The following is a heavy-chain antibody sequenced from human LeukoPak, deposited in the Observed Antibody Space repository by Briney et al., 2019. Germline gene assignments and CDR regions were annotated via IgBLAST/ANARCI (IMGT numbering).Heavy chain of an antibody. CDR3: ARNNRNYCSSTSCVGNWFDP. CDR2: IYHSGST. D-gene: IGHD2-2*01. V-gene: IGHV4-39*07. CDR1: GGSISSSSYY. Sequence: KPSETLSLTCTVSGGSISSSSYYWGWIRQPPGKGLEWIGSIYHSGSTYYNPSLKSRVTISVDTSKNQFSLKLSSVTAADTAVYYCARNNRNYCSSTSCVGNWFDPWGQGTLVTVSS. J-gene: IGHJ5*02.